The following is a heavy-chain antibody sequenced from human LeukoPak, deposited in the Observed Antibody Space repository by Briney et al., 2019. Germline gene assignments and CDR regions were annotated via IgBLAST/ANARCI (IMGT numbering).Heavy chain of an antibody. D-gene: IGHD3-16*02. CDR3: AKDLVYDYVWGSYLAFDY. Sequence: SVKVSCKASGGTFSSYAISWVRQAPGQGLEWMGGIIPIFGTANYAQKFQGRVTITADKSTSTAYMELSSLRSEDTAVYYCAKDLVYDYVWGSYLAFDYWGQGTLVTVSS. J-gene: IGHJ4*02. V-gene: IGHV1-69*06. CDR2: IIPIFGTA. CDR1: GGTFSSYA.